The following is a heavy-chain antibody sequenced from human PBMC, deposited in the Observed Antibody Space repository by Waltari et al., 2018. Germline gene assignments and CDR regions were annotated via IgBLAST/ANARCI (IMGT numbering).Heavy chain of an antibody. CDR1: GGSISSDSYY. J-gene: IGHJ4*02. D-gene: IGHD6-13*01. CDR3: ARRRYGSSHSDF. Sequence: QLQLQESGPGLVKPSETLSLTCTVPGGSISSDSYYWGWIRQPPGKGLEWIGNIHYSGSPHYNPSLKSRVTLSVDTPKNQFSLRPNSVTAADTAVYYCARRRYGSSHSDFWGQGTLVTVSS. CDR2: IHYSGSP. V-gene: IGHV4-39*01.